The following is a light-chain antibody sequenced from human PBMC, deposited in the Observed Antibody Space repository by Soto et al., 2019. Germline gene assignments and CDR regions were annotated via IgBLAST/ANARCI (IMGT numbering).Light chain of an antibody. Sequence: QSVLTQPASVSGSPGQSITISCTGTSSDIGTYNYVSWYQQHPGKAPKLMLYEVSNRPSGVSNRFFGSKSGNTASLTISGLKAEDEADYFCNSYTSSSTLYVFGTGTKLTVL. J-gene: IGLJ1*01. CDR1: SSDIGTYNY. CDR3: NSYTSSSTLYV. V-gene: IGLV2-14*01. CDR2: EVS.